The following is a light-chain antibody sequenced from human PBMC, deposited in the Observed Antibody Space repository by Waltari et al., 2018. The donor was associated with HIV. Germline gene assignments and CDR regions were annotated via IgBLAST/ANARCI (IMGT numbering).Light chain of an antibody. Sequence: QSALTQPASVSGSPGQSITISCTGTSSDVGGYNYVSWYQQHPGKATKLMMYDVSKRPAWVSNRFSGSKSGNTASLTISGLQAEDEADYYCSSYTSSSTVVFGGGTKLTVL. CDR1: SSDVGGYNY. CDR2: DVS. V-gene: IGLV2-14*01. J-gene: IGLJ3*02. CDR3: SSYTSSSTVV.